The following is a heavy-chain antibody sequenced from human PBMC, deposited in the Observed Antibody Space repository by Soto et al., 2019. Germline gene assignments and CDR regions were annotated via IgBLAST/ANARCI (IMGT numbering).Heavy chain of an antibody. CDR1: GFTFSSYS. Sequence: LRLSCAASGFTFSSYSMNWVRQAPGEGLEWVSSISSSSSYIYYADSVKGRFTISRDNAKNSLYLQMNSLRAEDTAVYYCARRDGYNRTDSFDYWGQGTLVTVSS. J-gene: IGHJ4*02. V-gene: IGHV3-21*01. D-gene: IGHD5-12*01. CDR3: ARRDGYNRTDSFDY. CDR2: ISSSSSYI.